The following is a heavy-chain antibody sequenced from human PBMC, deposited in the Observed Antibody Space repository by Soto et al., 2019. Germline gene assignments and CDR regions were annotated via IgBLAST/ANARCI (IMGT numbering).Heavy chain of an antibody. V-gene: IGHV4-38-2*01. Sequence: SETRSLTCGVSGYSITSGCYWGWVRQSPGKGLEWIGSISYSAKTFYNPSLASRLSIAVDTSMNQFSLRLTSVTAADTALYYCTRGAGAPWVRFDSWGQGTLVTVSS. CDR1: GYSITSGCY. CDR3: TRGAGAPWVRFDS. CDR2: ISYSAKT. D-gene: IGHD3-22*01. J-gene: IGHJ4*02.